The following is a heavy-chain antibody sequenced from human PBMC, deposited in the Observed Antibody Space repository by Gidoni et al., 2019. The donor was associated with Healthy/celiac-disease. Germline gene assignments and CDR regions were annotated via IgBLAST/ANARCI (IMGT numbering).Heavy chain of an antibody. J-gene: IGHJ4*02. CDR2: ISGSGGSK. CDR3: AKDSRGSGSYSYDY. CDR1: GFPFSSYA. Sequence: EVQLLESGGGLVQPGGSLRPSCAASGFPFSSYAMSWVRQAPGKGLGWGSAISGSGGSKNYADSVKGRFTISRDNSKNTLYLQMNSLRAEDTAVYYCAKDSRGSGSYSYDYWGQGTLVTVSS. D-gene: IGHD1-26*01. V-gene: IGHV3-23*01.